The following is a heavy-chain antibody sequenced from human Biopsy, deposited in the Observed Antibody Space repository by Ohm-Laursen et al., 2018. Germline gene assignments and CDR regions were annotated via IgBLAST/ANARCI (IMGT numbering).Heavy chain of an antibody. CDR2: INSMFGTT. CDR3: AKRDGERGRPLAY. D-gene: IGHD3-10*01. V-gene: IGHV1-69*01. CDR1: GGSFSSFG. Sequence: SSVKASCKASGGSFSSFGISWVRQAPGQGLEWMGEINSMFGTTNYAQTFQGRVTITADESTSTAYMEVSSLRSEDTAVYYCAKRDGERGRPLAYWGQGTLVTVSS. J-gene: IGHJ4*02.